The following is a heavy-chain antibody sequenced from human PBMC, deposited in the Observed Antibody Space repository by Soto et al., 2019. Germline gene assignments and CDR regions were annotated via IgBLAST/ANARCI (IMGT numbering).Heavy chain of an antibody. J-gene: IGHJ6*02. V-gene: IGHV1-2*02. CDR3: ARAPGVRGVPSYGMDV. D-gene: IGHD3-10*01. CDR2: INPNSGDT. CDR1: GYTFTDYS. Sequence: QVQLIQSGAEVKKPGASVKVSCKASGYTFTDYSIHWVRQAPGQGLEWMGWINPNSGDTNYAPKFQGRVTMTTDTSISTAYMELSRLRSDDTAVCYCARAPGVRGVPSYGMDVWGQGTTVTVSS.